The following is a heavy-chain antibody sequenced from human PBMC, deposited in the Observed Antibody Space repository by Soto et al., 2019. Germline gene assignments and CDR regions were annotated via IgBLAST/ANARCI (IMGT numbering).Heavy chain of an antibody. CDR1: GFTFSSYG. CDR2: ISYDGSNK. Sequence: GGSLRLSCAASGFTFSSYGMHWVRQAPGKGLEWVAVISYDGSNKYYADSVKGRFTISRDNSKNTLYLQMNSLRAEDTAVYYCAKVHLYSNCGFDYWGQGTLVTVSS. D-gene: IGHD4-4*01. J-gene: IGHJ4*02. V-gene: IGHV3-30*18. CDR3: AKVHLYSNCGFDY.